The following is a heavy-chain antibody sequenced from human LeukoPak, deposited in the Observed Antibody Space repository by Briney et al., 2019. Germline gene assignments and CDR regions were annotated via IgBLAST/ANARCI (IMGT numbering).Heavy chain of an antibody. CDR2: IYYSGST. Sequence: SETLSLTCTVSGGSISSGGYYWSWIRQHPGKGLEWIGYIYYSGSTYYNPSLKSRVTISVDTSKNQFSLKLSSVTAADTAVYYCARSSPPDSSGYHLAYNWFDPWGQGTLVTVSS. D-gene: IGHD3-22*01. J-gene: IGHJ5*02. CDR1: GGSISSGGYY. V-gene: IGHV4-31*03. CDR3: ARSSPPDSSGYHLAYNWFDP.